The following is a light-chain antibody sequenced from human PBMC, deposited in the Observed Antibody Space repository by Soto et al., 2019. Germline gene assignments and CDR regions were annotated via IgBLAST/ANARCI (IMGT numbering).Light chain of an antibody. CDR3: SSYTTNNICQIV. J-gene: IGLJ1*01. CDR2: DVS. V-gene: IGLV2-14*01. Sequence: QSALTQPASVSGSPGQSIAISCTGTSSDVGGYNYVSWYQQHPGKAPKFMIYDVSNRPSGVSNRFSGSKSGNTASLTISGLQAEDVSVYYSSSYTTNNICQIVFGTGTKVTVL. CDR1: SSDVGGYNY.